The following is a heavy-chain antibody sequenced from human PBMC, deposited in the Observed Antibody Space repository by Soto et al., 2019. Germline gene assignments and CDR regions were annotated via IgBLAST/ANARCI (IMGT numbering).Heavy chain of an antibody. V-gene: IGHV3-23*01. D-gene: IGHD6-13*01. Sequence: PGGSLRLSCAASGFTFISYGMTWVRQAPGKGLEWVSGITTTGRNTYYAESVKGRFTISRDNSKNVVYLQMNSLRAEDTAVYYCARGAAAAGTDCFDAWGQGTLVIVSS. CDR3: ARGAAAAGTDCFDA. CDR1: GFTFISYG. J-gene: IGHJ5*02. CDR2: ITTTGRNT.